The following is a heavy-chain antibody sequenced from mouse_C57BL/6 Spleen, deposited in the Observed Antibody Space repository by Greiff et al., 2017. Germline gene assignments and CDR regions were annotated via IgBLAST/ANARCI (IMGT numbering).Heavy chain of an antibody. J-gene: IGHJ4*01. CDR3: SRIYDDYNAPYARDY. CDR2: ISSGGSTI. Sequence: EVKVVESGGGLVKPGGSLKLSCAASGFTFSDYGMHWVRQAPEQGLEWVAYISSGGSTIYYADTVKGRFTISRDNAKHTLFLQMTSMRLEDTAMYYCSRIYDDYNAPYARDYWGQGTSVTVSS. CDR1: GFTFSDYG. V-gene: IGHV5-17*01. D-gene: IGHD2-4*01.